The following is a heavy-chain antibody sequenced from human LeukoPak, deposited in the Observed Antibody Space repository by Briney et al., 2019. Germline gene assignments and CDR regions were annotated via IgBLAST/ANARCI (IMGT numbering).Heavy chain of an antibody. V-gene: IGHV3-48*01. D-gene: IGHD2-21*01. J-gene: IGHJ4*02. Sequence: GGSLRLSCAASGFTFGSNSISWVRQAPGKGLEWVSYISSTSSTIYYADSVKGRFTISRDNAKNSLSLQMNSLRGDDTSVYFCAREHIRAYDFWGQGTLVTVSS. CDR1: GFTFGSNS. CDR2: ISSTSSTI. CDR3: AREHIRAYDF.